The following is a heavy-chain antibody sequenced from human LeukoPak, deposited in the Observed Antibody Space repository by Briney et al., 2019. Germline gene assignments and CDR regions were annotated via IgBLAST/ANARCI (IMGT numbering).Heavy chain of an antibody. V-gene: IGHV4-38-2*01. CDR3: ALFDGGY. CDR2: IYHSGST. Sequence: SETLSLTCAVSGYSISSGYYWGWIRQSPGKGLEWIGSIYHSGSTYYNPSLKSRVTISVDTSKNQFSLKLSSVTAADTAVYYCALFDGGYWGQGTLVTVSS. D-gene: IGHD2-15*01. J-gene: IGHJ4*02. CDR1: GYSISSGYY.